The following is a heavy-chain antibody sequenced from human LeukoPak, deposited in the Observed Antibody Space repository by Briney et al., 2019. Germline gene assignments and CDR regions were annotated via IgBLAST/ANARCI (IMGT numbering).Heavy chain of an antibody. CDR2: IKQDGNEK. D-gene: IGHD4/OR15-4a*01. J-gene: IGHJ4*02. Sequence: GGSLRLSCAASGFTFSSYEMNWVRQAPGKGVEWVANIKQDGNEKYYADSVKGRFTISRDNGKNSLDLQMNSLRADDTAVYYCARDTLGEGEDANYAVYYFDYWGQGTVVTVPS. CDR3: ARDTLGEGEDANYAVYYFDY. V-gene: IGHV3-7*01. CDR1: GFTFSSYE.